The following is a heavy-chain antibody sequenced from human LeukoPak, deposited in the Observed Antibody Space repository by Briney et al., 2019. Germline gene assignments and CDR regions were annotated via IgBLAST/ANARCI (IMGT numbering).Heavy chain of an antibody. Sequence: PGRSVRLSCADSGFTFSSYGMHWVRQAPGKGLEWVAVISYDGSNKYYADSVKGRFTISRDNSKNTLYLQMNSLRAEDTAVYYCARPDCSGGSCYWVWLDYWGQGTLVTVSS. CDR3: ARPDCSGGSCYWVWLDY. CDR2: ISYDGSNK. D-gene: IGHD2-15*01. V-gene: IGHV3-30*03. J-gene: IGHJ4*02. CDR1: GFTFSSYG.